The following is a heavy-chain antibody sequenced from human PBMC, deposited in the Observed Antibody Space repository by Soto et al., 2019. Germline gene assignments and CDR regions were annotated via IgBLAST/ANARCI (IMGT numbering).Heavy chain of an antibody. J-gene: IGHJ4*01. CDR1: GGSFSTYA. Sequence: QVHLVQSGAEVKKPGSSVKVSCTASGGSFSTYAINWLRQAPGQGLEWMGGIIPLFGTENYAQNFQDRFTFTADKSTTTAYMEVRSLTSEDTAVYYCATGFWSGPIAHYFDYWGQGTLVTVSS. D-gene: IGHD3-3*01. V-gene: IGHV1-69*06. CDR3: ATGFWSGPIAHYFDY. CDR2: IIPLFGTE.